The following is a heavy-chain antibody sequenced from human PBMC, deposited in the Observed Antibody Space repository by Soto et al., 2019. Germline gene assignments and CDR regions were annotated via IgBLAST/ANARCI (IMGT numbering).Heavy chain of an antibody. V-gene: IGHV4-4*02. J-gene: IGHJ4*02. Sequence: SETLSLTCAVSGGSISSSNWWSWVRQPPGKGLEWIGEIYHSGSTNYNPSLKSRVTISVDKSKNQLSLKLSSVTAADTAVYYCATTTVTAHFDYWGQGTLVTVSS. CDR2: IYHSGST. D-gene: IGHD4-17*01. CDR3: ATTTVTAHFDY. CDR1: GGSISSSNW.